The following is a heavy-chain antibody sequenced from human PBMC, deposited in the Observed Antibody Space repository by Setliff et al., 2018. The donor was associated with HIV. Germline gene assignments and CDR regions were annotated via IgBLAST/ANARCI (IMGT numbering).Heavy chain of an antibody. CDR3: ARSYGYNVDY. D-gene: IGHD3-16*01. J-gene: IGHJ4*02. Sequence: PSETLSLTCTVSGDSISSYYWTWIRQPPGKGLEWIGYVYYSGSSNYNPSLQSRVTISVDTSKNQFFLILSSVTAADTATYYCARSYGYNVDYWGQGKLVTVSS. CDR1: GDSISSYY. CDR2: VYYSGSS. V-gene: IGHV4-59*01.